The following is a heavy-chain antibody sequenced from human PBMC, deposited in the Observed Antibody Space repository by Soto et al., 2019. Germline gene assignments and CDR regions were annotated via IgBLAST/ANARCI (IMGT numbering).Heavy chain of an antibody. CDR1: GFTFSSYG. CDR2: ISYDGSNK. V-gene: IGHV3-30*18. Sequence: GGSLRLSCAASGFTFSSYGMHWVRQAPGKGLEWVAVISYDGSNKYYADSVKGRFTISRDNSKNTLYLQMNSLRAEDTAVYYCAKDAKAARPMYYYGMDVWGQGTTVTVSS. J-gene: IGHJ6*02. D-gene: IGHD6-6*01. CDR3: AKDAKAARPMYYYGMDV.